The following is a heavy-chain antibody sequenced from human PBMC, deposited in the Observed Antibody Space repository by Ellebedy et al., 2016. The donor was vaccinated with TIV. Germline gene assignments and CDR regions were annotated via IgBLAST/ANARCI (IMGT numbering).Heavy chain of an antibody. J-gene: IGHJ4*02. CDR3: AKGHVYIWGSSDY. D-gene: IGHD3-16*01. CDR2: FTSSGDRA. CDR1: GFTFSIYT. Sequence: GESLKISXAASGFTFSIYTMTWVRQAPGKGLEWVSSFTSSGDRANYADSVKGRFTVSRDNSKNTLYLQMNSLRAEDTAVYYCAKGHVYIWGSSDYWGQGTLVTVSS. V-gene: IGHV3-23*01.